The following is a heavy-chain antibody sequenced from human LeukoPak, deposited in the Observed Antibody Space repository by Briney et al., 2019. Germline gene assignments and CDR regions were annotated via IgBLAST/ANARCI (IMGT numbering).Heavy chain of an antibody. Sequence: GASVKVSCKASGYTFTGYYMHWVRQAPGQGLEWMGWINPNSGGTNYAQKLQGRVTMTRDTSISTAYMELSSLQSDDTAVYYCARNPDEHWLDESENWYFDLWGSGTLVTVSS. CDR1: GYTFTGYY. J-gene: IGHJ2*01. D-gene: IGHD6-19*01. V-gene: IGHV1-2*02. CDR2: INPNSGGT. CDR3: ARNPDEHWLDESENWYFDL.